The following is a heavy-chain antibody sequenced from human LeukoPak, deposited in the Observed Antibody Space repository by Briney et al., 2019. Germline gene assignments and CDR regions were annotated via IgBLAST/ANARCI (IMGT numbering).Heavy chain of an antibody. Sequence: ASVKVSCKASGYTFTSYAMHWVRQAPGQRLEWMGWINAGNGNTKYSQKFQGRVTITRDTSASTAYMELSSLRSEDTAVYYCARDFTTFLWFGELFPDYYYYGMDVWGKGTTVTVSS. CDR1: GYTFTSYA. CDR2: INAGNGNT. CDR3: ARDFTTFLWFGELFPDYYYYGMDV. V-gene: IGHV1-3*01. D-gene: IGHD3-10*01. J-gene: IGHJ6*04.